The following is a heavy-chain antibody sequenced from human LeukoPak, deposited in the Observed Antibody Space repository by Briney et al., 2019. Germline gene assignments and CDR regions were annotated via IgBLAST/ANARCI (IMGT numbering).Heavy chain of an antibody. CDR1: GFTFSSYW. D-gene: IGHD3-10*01. V-gene: IGHV3-74*01. CDR3: ARVMYYGSGSKCYDY. J-gene: IGHJ4*02. CDR2: INSDGSST. Sequence: GGSLRLSCAASGFTFSSYWMHWVRQAPGKGLVWVSRINSDGSSTSYADSVKGRFTISRDNAKNTLYLQMNSLRAEDTAVYYCARVMYYGSGSKCYDYWGQGTLVTVSS.